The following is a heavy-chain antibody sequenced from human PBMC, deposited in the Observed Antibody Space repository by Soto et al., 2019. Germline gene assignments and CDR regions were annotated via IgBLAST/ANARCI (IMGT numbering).Heavy chain of an antibody. D-gene: IGHD6-13*01. J-gene: IGHJ4*02. Sequence: PGGSLRLSCAASGFTFSSYAMSWVRQAPGKGLEWVSAISGSGGSTYYADSVKGRFTISRDNSKNTLYLQMNSLRAEDTAVYYCAKDEPGYSSSCRSCDYWGQGTLVTVSS. CDR2: ISGSGGST. V-gene: IGHV3-23*01. CDR3: AKDEPGYSSSCRSCDY. CDR1: GFTFSSYA.